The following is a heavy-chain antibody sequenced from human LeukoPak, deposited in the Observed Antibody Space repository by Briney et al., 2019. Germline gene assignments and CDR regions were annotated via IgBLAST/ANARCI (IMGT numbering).Heavy chain of an antibody. J-gene: IGHJ4*02. D-gene: IGHD3-22*01. Sequence: GGSLRLSCAASGFTFSTYWMTWVRQAPGKGLEWVANIKQDGSEKSYVDSVKGRFTISRDNAKYSLYLQMNSLRAEDTAVYYCAGHDSSGYYDGYWGQGTLVTVSS. V-gene: IGHV3-7*01. CDR2: IKQDGSEK. CDR3: AGHDSSGYYDGY. CDR1: GFTFSTYW.